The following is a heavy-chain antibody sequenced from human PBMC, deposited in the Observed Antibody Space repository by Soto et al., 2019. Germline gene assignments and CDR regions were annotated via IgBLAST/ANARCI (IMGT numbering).Heavy chain of an antibody. V-gene: IGHV5-51*01. D-gene: IGHD6-13*01. CDR2: IYPGDSDT. Sequence: GESLKISCKGSGYTFTSYWIAWVRLMPGKGLEWMGIIYPGDSDTRYSPSFKGQVTFSADKSTSTAYLQWSSPEASDIGLFYCARVAAAGSYFDYWGQGTLVTVSS. J-gene: IGHJ4*02. CDR3: ARVAAAGSYFDY. CDR1: GYTFTSYW.